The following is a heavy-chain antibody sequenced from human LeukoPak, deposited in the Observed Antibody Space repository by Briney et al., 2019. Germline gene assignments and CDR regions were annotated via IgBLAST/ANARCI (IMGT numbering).Heavy chain of an antibody. Sequence: PGGSLRLSCAASGFIFRSDAMSWVRQAPGKGLEWVSSISGGGGGTYYADSVKGRFTISRDNSKNTLYLEMYSLRVEDTAAYYCVRRDDAFDYWGQGALVTVSS. J-gene: IGHJ4*02. CDR2: ISGGGGGT. CDR1: GFIFRSDA. CDR3: VRRDDAFDY. V-gene: IGHV3-23*01. D-gene: IGHD2-21*01.